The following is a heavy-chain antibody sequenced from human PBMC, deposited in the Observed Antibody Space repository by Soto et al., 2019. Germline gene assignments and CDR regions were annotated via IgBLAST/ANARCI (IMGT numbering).Heavy chain of an antibody. V-gene: IGHV3-48*03. J-gene: IGHJ4*02. CDR3: ARVYCSTTTWQVQAFDS. D-gene: IGHD2-2*01. CDR1: GFTFSSYE. Sequence: EVQLVESGGGLAQPGGSVRLSCAASGFTFSSYEMNWVRQAPGKSLEWVSYISSGGDGSYYADSVKGRFTISRDNAKNSLPLQMNSRRVEDTAVYYWARVYCSTTTWQVQAFDSWGQGTLVTVSS. CDR2: ISSGGDGS.